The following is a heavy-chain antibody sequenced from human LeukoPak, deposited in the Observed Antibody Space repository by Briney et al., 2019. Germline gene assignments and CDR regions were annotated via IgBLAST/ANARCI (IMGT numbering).Heavy chain of an antibody. V-gene: IGHV1-2*02. CDR2: INPNSGGT. CDR3: ARESLIAAAGTVDY. Sequence: ASLKLSCTASGYTFTGYYMHWVRQAPGQGLEWIGGINPNSGGTNYAQKFQGRVTMTRDTSISTAYMELSRLRSDDTAVYYCARESLIAAAGTVDYWGQGTLVTVSS. CDR1: GYTFTGYY. D-gene: IGHD6-13*01. J-gene: IGHJ4*02.